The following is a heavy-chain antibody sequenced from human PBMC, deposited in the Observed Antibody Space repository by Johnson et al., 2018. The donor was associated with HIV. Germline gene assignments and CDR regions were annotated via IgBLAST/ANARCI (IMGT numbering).Heavy chain of an antibody. D-gene: IGHD2-21*02. Sequence: QVQLVESGGGLIQPGGSLRLSCAASGFTVSSNYMSWVRQAPGKGLEWVAIISYDGSNKYYADSVKGRFTISRDNSKNTLYLQMNSLRAEDTAVYYCAGGVTVAFDIWGQGTMVTVAS. CDR3: AGGVTVAFDI. J-gene: IGHJ3*02. CDR1: GFTVSSNY. V-gene: IGHV3-30*14. CDR2: ISYDGSNK.